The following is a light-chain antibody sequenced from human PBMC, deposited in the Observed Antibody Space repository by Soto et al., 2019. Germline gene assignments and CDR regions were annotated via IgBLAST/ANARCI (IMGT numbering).Light chain of an antibody. CDR3: QQYNNWPPLT. CDR2: SVS. J-gene: IGKJ4*01. CDR1: QSVTTN. V-gene: IGKV3-15*01. Sequence: EAVMTQSPVTLSVSPGERATLSCRASQSVTTNLAWYQQKPGQAPRLLIYSVSTRAAGIPDRFSGSGSGTEFTLNISSLQSEDFAVYYCQQYNNWPPLTFGGGTKVEIK.